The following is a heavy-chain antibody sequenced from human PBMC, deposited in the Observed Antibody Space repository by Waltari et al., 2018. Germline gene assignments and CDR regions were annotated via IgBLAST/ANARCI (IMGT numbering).Heavy chain of an antibody. V-gene: IGHV1-2*06. Sequence: VQLVQSGAEVKKAGASVKVSCMASGYTFTDFFTHWVRLAPGPGLEWMGRINPNSGDTSYAQRFQGRVTMTGDTSITTAYMELTGLRSDDTAIYYCARSGGGTTTFGVAEWGQGSLVTVSS. CDR3: ARSGGGTTTFGVAE. J-gene: IGHJ4*02. CDR1: GYTFTDFF. CDR2: INPNSGDT. D-gene: IGHD3-3*01.